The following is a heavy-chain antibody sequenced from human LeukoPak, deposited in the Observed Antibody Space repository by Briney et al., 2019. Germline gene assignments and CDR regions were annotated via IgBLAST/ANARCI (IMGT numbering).Heavy chain of an antibody. D-gene: IGHD3-16*02. CDR1: GYTFTSYY. J-gene: IGHJ4*02. V-gene: IGHV1-46*01. Sequence: ASVKVSCKASGYTFTSYYMHWVRQASGQGLEWMGIINPSGGSTSYAQKFQGRVTMTRDTSTSTVYMELSSLRSEDTAVYYCARDLYMITFGGVIVSNDDYWGQGTLVTVSS. CDR2: INPSGGST. CDR3: ARDLYMITFGGVIVSNDDY.